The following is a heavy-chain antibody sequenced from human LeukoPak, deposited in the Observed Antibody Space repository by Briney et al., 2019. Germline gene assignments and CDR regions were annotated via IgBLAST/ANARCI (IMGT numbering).Heavy chain of an antibody. D-gene: IGHD3-3*01. J-gene: IGHJ4*02. CDR2: IYYSGST. Sequence: SETLSLTCTVSGGSISSYYWSWIRQPPGKGLEWIGYIYYSGSTNYSPSLKSRVTISVDTSKNQFSLKLSSVTAADTAVYYCARGITIFGVVITTYFDYWGQGTLVTVSS. CDR3: ARGITIFGVVITTYFDY. CDR1: GGSISSYY. V-gene: IGHV4-59*12.